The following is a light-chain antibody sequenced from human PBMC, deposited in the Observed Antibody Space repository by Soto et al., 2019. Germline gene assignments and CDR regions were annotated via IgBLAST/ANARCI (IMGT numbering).Light chain of an antibody. V-gene: IGKV3-15*01. CDR2: GAS. Sequence: LTQSPATLSVPPVEKATLSCMPSQSVSTNLAWYQQRPGQAPRLLIYGASKRAIGLPARFSGSGSGTEFTLTITSLQSEDFAVYYCQQYNNWPQTFGQGTKVDIK. CDR3: QQYNNWPQT. CDR1: QSVSTN. J-gene: IGKJ1*01.